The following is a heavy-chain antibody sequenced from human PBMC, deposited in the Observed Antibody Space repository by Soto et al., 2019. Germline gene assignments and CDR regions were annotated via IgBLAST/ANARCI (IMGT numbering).Heavy chain of an antibody. CDR1: GGTFSSYA. Sequence: QVQLVQSGAEVQKPGSSVKVSCKASGGTFSSYAISWVRQAPGQGLEWMGGIIPIFGTANYAQKFQGRVTITADESTSTAYMELSSLRSEDTAVYYRARDWSENYYDSSGPDRAFDYWGQGTLVTVSS. J-gene: IGHJ4*02. V-gene: IGHV1-69*01. D-gene: IGHD3-22*01. CDR2: IIPIFGTA. CDR3: ARDWSENYYDSSGPDRAFDY.